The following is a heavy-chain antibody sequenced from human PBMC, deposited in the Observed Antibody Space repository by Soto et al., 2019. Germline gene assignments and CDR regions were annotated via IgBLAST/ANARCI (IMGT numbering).Heavy chain of an antibody. J-gene: IGHJ6*02. CDR3: ARDDGEGGMDV. CDR2: ILPVFRTP. CDR1: GGTFGDYG. D-gene: IGHD3-10*01. V-gene: IGHV1-69*01. Sequence: QMHLVQSGPEVRKPGSSVKVSCKASGGTFGDYGIDWVRQAPGHGLEWMGGILPVFRTPRTAQKFEGRVSLTVDEVTKTAFRELNSLRPEDTATYYCARDDGEGGMDVWGQGTTVIVSS.